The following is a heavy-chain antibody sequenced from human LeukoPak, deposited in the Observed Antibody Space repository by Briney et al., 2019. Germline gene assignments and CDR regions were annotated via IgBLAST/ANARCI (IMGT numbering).Heavy chain of an antibody. CDR3: ARENTVTKDYYYYYMDV. V-gene: IGHV7-4-1*02. CDR1: GYTFTSHV. CDR2: INTNTGNP. D-gene: IGHD4-17*01. J-gene: IGHJ6*03. Sequence: ASVKVSCKASGYTFTSHVINWVRQAPGQGLEWMGWINTNTGNPTYAQGFTGRFVFSLDTSVSTAYLQISSLKAEDTAVYYCARENTVTKDYYYYYMDVWGKGTTVTVSS.